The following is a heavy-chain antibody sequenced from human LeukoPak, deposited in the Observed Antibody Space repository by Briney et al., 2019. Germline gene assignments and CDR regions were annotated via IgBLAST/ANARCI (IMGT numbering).Heavy chain of an antibody. CDR1: GFTFSSYE. Sequence: GGSLRLSCAASGFTFSSYEMNWVRQAPGKGLEWISYISSSGRTFYYADSVTGRLTISRDNAKNSLYLQMSSLRGEDTAIYYCAREDTVDAFDSWGQGTMVAVCS. CDR2: ISSSGRTF. V-gene: IGHV3-48*03. D-gene: IGHD4-17*01. J-gene: IGHJ3*02. CDR3: AREDTVDAFDS.